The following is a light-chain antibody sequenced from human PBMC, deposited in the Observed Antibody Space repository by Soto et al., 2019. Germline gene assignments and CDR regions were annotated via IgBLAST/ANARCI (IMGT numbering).Light chain of an antibody. Sequence: DIQMTQSTSSLSASVGDGVTITCRASQSISSWLAWYQQKPGKAPKLLIYDASSLESGVPSRFSGSGSGTDFTLTISSLQPEHFATYYCQQSYNTVWTFGQGTKVDIK. CDR1: QSISSW. V-gene: IGKV1-39*01. CDR2: DAS. CDR3: QQSYNTVWT. J-gene: IGKJ1*01.